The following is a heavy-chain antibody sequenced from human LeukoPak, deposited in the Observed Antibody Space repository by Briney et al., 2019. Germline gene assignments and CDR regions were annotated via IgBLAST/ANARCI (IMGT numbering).Heavy chain of an antibody. V-gene: IGHV4-59*01. CDR1: GGSIGSYY. CDR3: ARGDPTEYCYSNGCFSWHNWFDP. Sequence: PSETLPLTCSVSGGSIGSYYWSWVRQTPGKRLEYIGYIYSSGGTYYNPSFQSRVTISIDTSTNQFFLKLSSVTAADTAVYYCARGDPTEYCYSNGCFSWHNWFDPWGQGTLVTVSS. CDR2: IYSSGGT. D-gene: IGHD2/OR15-2a*01. J-gene: IGHJ5*02.